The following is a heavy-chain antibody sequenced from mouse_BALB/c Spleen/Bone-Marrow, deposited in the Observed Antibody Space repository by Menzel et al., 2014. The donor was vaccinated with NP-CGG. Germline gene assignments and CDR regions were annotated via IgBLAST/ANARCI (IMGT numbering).Heavy chain of an antibody. CDR1: GFTFSDYY. D-gene: IGHD1-1*01. V-gene: IGHV5-4*02. Sequence: EVKLMESGGGLVKPGGSLKLSCAASGFTFSDYYMYWVRRTPEKRLEWVATISDGGSYTYYPDSVKGRFTISRDNAKNNLYLQMSSLKSEDTAMYYCARFYYYGSSYFDVWGAGTTVTVSS. J-gene: IGHJ1*01. CDR2: ISDGGSYT. CDR3: ARFYYYGSSYFDV.